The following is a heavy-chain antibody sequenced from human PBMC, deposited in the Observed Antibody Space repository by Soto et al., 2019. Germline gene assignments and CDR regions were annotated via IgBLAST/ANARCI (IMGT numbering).Heavy chain of an antibody. V-gene: IGHV4-4*02. J-gene: IGHJ6*02. CDR1: GDSISSSKW. CDR3: ARMNRDYYYYGMDV. Sequence: SETLSLTCGVSGDSISSSKWWTWVRQTPGNGLEWIGKIDHNGVANYNPSLEGRVTISKDISKNQISLKVTSVTAADSAVYYCARMNRDYYYYGMDVWGQGATVTVSS. CDR2: IDHNGVA.